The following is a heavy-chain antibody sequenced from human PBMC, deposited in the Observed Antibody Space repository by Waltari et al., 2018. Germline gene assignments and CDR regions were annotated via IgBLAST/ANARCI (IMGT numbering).Heavy chain of an antibody. CDR3: AKDKRHYDSSGYYDY. CDR1: GFTFSSYG. CDR2: IWYDGSNK. V-gene: IGHV3-30*18. D-gene: IGHD3-22*01. J-gene: IGHJ4*02. Sequence: QVQLVESGGGVVQPGRSLRLSCAASGFTFSSYGMHWVRQAPGKGLDWVAVIWYDGSNKYYADSVKGRFTISRDNSKNTLYLQMNSLRAEDTAMYYCAKDKRHYDSSGYYDYWGQGTLVTVSS.